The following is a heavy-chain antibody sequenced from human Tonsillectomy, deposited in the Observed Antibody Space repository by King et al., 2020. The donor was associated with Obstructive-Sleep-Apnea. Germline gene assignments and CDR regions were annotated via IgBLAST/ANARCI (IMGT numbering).Heavy chain of an antibody. Sequence: QVQLQESGPGLVKPSETLSLTCTVSGGSISSYYWSWIRQPPGKGLEWIGYIYYSGSTNYNPSLKSRVTISVDTSKNQFSLKPSSVTAADAAVYYCASGQVVGATSYFDYWGQGTLVTVSS. CDR2: IYYSGST. D-gene: IGHD1-26*01. V-gene: IGHV4-59*08. J-gene: IGHJ4*02. CDR1: GGSISSYY. CDR3: ASGQVVGATSYFDY.